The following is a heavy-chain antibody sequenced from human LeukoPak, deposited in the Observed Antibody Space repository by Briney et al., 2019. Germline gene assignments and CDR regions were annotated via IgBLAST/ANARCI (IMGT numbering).Heavy chain of an antibody. D-gene: IGHD3-9*01. J-gene: IGHJ4*02. Sequence: ASVKVSCKASGYTFTGYYMHWVRQAPGHGLEWMGWMNPNSGDTNFGLKFQGRVTMTRDRSISTAYMELSSLRSDDTAVYFCARGHLTGYVADSWGQGTLVTVPS. CDR1: GYTFTGYY. CDR2: MNPNSGDT. V-gene: IGHV1-2*02. CDR3: ARGHLTGYVADS.